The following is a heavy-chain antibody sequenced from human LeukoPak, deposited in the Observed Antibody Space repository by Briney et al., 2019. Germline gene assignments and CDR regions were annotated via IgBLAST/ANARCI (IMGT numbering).Heavy chain of an antibody. J-gene: IGHJ4*02. CDR3: ASFSVVTDY. Sequence: GGSLRLSCAASGFTFSSYAMHWVRQAPGKGLEWVAVISYDGSNKYYADSVKGRFTISRDNSKNTLYLQMNSLRAEDTAVYYCASFSVVTDYWGQGTLVTVSS. D-gene: IGHD2-21*02. V-gene: IGHV3-30*14. CDR2: ISYDGSNK. CDR1: GFTFSSYA.